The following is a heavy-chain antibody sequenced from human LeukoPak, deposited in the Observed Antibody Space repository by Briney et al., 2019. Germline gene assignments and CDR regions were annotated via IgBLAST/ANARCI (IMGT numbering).Heavy chain of an antibody. D-gene: IGHD4-17*01. CDR1: GFTFSSYA. J-gene: IGHJ4*02. V-gene: IGHV3-30*04. CDR2: ISYDGGNK. CDR3: ARDNGYFDY. Sequence: QPGGSLRLSCAASGFTFSSYAMHWVRQAPGKGLEWVAVISYDGGNKYYADSVKGRFTISRDNSKNTLYLQMNSLRAEDTAVYYCARDNGYFDYWGQGTLVTVSS.